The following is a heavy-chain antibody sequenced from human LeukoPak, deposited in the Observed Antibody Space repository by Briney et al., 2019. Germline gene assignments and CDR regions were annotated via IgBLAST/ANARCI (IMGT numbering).Heavy chain of an antibody. CDR2: INSDGSST. Sequence: GGSLRLSFAASGFTFGCYLMDWVRPAPGKGLVWVSRINSDGSSTSYADSVKGRFTISRDNAKNTLYVQMNSLRAEDTAVYYCTTNPIGGFDYWGQGTLVTVSS. V-gene: IGHV3-74*01. D-gene: IGHD3-3*01. CDR3: TTNPIGGFDY. CDR1: GFTFGCYL. J-gene: IGHJ4*02.